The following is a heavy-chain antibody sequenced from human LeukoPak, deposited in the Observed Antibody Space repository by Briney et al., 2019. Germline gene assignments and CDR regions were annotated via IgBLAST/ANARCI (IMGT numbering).Heavy chain of an antibody. V-gene: IGHV4-34*01. D-gene: IGHD2-2*01. CDR3: ARRRRYCSSTSCPYYYYGMDV. CDR1: GGSFGGYY. CDR2: INHSGST. Sequence: SETLSLTCAVYGGSFGGYYWSWIRQPPGKGLEWIGEINHSGSTNYNPSLKSRVTISVDTSKNQFSLKLSSVTAADTAVYYCARRRRYCSSTSCPYYYYGMDVWGQGTTVTVSS. J-gene: IGHJ6*02.